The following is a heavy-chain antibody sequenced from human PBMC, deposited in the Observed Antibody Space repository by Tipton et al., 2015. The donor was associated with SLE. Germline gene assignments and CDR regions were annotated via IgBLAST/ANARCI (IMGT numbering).Heavy chain of an antibody. CDR2: IYHSGGT. Sequence: TLSLTCTVSGGSISSSSYYWGWIRQPPGKGLEWIGSIYHSGGTYDNPSLKSRVTISVDTSKNQFSLKLTSVTAADTAVYYCARGMLTWRGAIIGVDVWGQGTSVNVSS. CDR3: ARGMLTWRGAIIGVDV. V-gene: IGHV4-39*07. CDR1: GGSISSSSYY. D-gene: IGHD2-8*01. J-gene: IGHJ6*02.